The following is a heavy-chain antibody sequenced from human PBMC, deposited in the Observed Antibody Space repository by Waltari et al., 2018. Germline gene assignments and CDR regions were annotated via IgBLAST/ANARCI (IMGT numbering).Heavy chain of an antibody. CDR1: GDSETSTNW. J-gene: IGHJ5*02. CDR2: VLSTGKT. Sequence: QLQLQESGPGLVEPSGTLSLSCAVSGDSETSTNWWSWVRQSPQWGLEWIGQVLSTGKTNYSPSFASRVTMSLDASNNQFSLRVTSATAADTAVYYCARDRGRGLYLDAWGPGTLVTVSP. D-gene: IGHD2-15*01. V-gene: IGHV4-4*02. CDR3: ARDRGRGLYLDA.